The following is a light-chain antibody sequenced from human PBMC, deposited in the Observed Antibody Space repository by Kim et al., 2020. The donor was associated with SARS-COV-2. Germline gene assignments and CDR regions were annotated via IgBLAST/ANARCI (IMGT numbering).Light chain of an antibody. CDR3: QSADSSGTSYVV. J-gene: IGLJ2*01. Sequence: SYELTQPPSVSVSPGQTARITCSGDALPKQYAYWYQQKPGQAPVLVIYKDSERPSGIPERFSGSSSGTTVTLTISGVQAEDEADYYCQSADSSGTSYVVFGGGTQPTVL. CDR1: ALPKQY. V-gene: IGLV3-25*03. CDR2: KDS.